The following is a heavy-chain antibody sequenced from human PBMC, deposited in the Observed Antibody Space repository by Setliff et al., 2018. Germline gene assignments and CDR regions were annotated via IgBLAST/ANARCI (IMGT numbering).Heavy chain of an antibody. Sequence: GGSLRLSCAASGFTFSSYWMSWVRQAPGKGLEWVAVSRYAENYQYYADSVKGRFTTSRDKSKNTLYLQMNSLRVDDTAVYYCAGRRANAASFDHWGQGALVTVSS. D-gene: IGHD2-15*01. V-gene: IGHV3-30*14. J-gene: IGHJ4*02. CDR2: SRYAENYQ. CDR1: GFTFSSYW. CDR3: AGRRANAASFDH.